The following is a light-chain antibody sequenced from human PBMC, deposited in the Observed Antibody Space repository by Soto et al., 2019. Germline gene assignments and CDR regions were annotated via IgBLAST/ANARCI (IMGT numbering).Light chain of an antibody. J-gene: IGKJ4*01. CDR2: KAS. Sequence: DIQMTQSPSTLSASVGDRVTITCRASQSISSWLAWYQQKSGKAPKLLIQKASSLESGVPSRFSGSGSGTEFTLTISSLQPDDFATYYCQQYKSYPITFGGGTKVEIK. CDR3: QQYKSYPIT. CDR1: QSISSW. V-gene: IGKV1-5*03.